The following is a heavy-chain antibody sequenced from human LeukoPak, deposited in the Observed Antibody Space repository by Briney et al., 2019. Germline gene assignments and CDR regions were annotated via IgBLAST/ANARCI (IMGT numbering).Heavy chain of an antibody. CDR2: ISSSSSTI. J-gene: IGHJ4*02. CDR3: ARGSVAITGDTDY. D-gene: IGHD1-14*01. CDR1: GFTFSSYS. V-gene: IGHV3-48*04. Sequence: TGGSLRLSCAASGFTFSSYSMNWVRQAPGKGLEWVSYISSSSSTIYYADSVKGRFTISRDNAKNSLYLQMNSLRAEDTAVYYCARGSVAITGDTDYWGQGTLVTVSS.